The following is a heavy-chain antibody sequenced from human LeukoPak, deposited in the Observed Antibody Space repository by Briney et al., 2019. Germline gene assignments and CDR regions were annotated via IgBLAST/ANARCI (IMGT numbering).Heavy chain of an antibody. CDR1: GFTFSIYG. CDR2: IKSKTDGGTT. CDR3: TTVAHYYYDSSGYPNFDY. D-gene: IGHD3-22*01. V-gene: IGHV3-15*01. J-gene: IGHJ4*02. Sequence: PGGSLRLSCVASGFTFSIYGMHWVRQAPGKGLEWVGRIKSKTDGGTTDYAAPVKGRFTISRDDSKNTLYLQMNSLKTEDTAVYYCTTVAHYYYDSSGYPNFDYWGQGTLVTVSS.